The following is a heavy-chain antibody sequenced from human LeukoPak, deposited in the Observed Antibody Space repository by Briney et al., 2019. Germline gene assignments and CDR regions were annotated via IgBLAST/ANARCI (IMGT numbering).Heavy chain of an antibody. CDR3: ARDDMDYYDSSGYYDY. V-gene: IGHV3-21*01. D-gene: IGHD3-22*01. Sequence: GGSLRLSCAASGFTFSSYSMNWVRQAPGKGLEWVPSISSSSSYIYYADSVKGRFTISRDNAKNSLYLQMNSLRAEDTAVYYCARDDMDYYDSSGYYDYWGQGTLVTVSS. J-gene: IGHJ4*02. CDR1: GFTFSSYS. CDR2: ISSSSSYI.